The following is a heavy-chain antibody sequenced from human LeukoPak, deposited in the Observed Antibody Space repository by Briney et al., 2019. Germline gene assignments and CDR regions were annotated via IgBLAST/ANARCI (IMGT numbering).Heavy chain of an antibody. V-gene: IGHV4-59*01. CDR3: ARVRGYYASGSLYFDY. D-gene: IGHD3-10*01. CDR1: GGSISSYY. CDR2: IYSGST. J-gene: IGHJ4*02. Sequence: RPSETLSLICTVSGGSISSYYWSWIRQPPGKGLEWIGFIYSGSTNYSPSLKSRVTTSVDTSKNQFSLKLTSVTAADTAVYYCARVRGYYASGSLYFDYWGQGTLVTVS.